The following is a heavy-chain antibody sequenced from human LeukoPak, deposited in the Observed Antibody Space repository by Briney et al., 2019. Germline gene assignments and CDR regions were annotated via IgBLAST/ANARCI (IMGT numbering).Heavy chain of an antibody. CDR2: IIPIFGTA. J-gene: IGHJ6*02. Sequence: GASVKVSCKASGGTFSSYAISWVRQAPGQGLEWMGGIIPIFGTANYAQKFQGRVTITADESTSTAYVELSSLRSEDTAVYYCARGKYSYGFGYYYYGMDVWGQGTTVTVSS. D-gene: IGHD5-18*01. V-gene: IGHV1-69*13. CDR3: ARGKYSYGFGYYYYGMDV. CDR1: GGTFSSYA.